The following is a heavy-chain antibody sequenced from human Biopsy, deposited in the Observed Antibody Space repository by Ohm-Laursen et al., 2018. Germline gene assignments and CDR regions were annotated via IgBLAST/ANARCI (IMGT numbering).Heavy chain of an antibody. CDR3: ARDPIVGSKADGMDV. Sequence: SLRLSCTASGFTFSSYSMNWVRQAPGKGLEWVSFISSGSSPIYYADSVKGRFTISRDNSRNTVYLQMNSLRAEDTAIYYCARDPIVGSKADGMDVWGQGTTVTVSS. V-gene: IGHV3-48*01. J-gene: IGHJ6*02. D-gene: IGHD1-26*01. CDR2: ISSGSSPI. CDR1: GFTFSSYS.